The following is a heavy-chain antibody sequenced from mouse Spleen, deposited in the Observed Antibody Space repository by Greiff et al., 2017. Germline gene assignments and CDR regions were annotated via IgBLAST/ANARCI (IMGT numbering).Heavy chain of an antibody. CDR3: ARGPLLPQEDYFDY. V-gene: IGHV5-16*01. CDR1: GFTFSDYY. CDR2: INYDGSST. Sequence: DVQLVESEGGLVQPGSSMKLSCTASGFTFSDYYMAWVRQVPEKGLEWVANINYDGSSTYYLDSLKSRFIISRDNAKNILYLQMSSLKSEDTATYYCARGPLLPQEDYFDYWGQGTTLTVSS. J-gene: IGHJ2*01. D-gene: IGHD1-1*01.